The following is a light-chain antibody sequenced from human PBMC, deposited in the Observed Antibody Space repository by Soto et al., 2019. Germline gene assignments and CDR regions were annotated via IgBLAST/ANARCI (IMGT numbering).Light chain of an antibody. V-gene: IGLV8-61*01. CDR3: VLYMGSGIWV. CDR2: STN. Sequence: QAVVTQEPSFSVSPGRTVTLTCGLSSGSVSTSYYPSWYQQTPGQAPRTLIYSTNTRSSGVPDRFSGSILGNKAALTITGAQADDESDYYCVLYMGSGIWVFGGGTKAHRP. J-gene: IGLJ3*02. CDR1: SGSVSTSYY.